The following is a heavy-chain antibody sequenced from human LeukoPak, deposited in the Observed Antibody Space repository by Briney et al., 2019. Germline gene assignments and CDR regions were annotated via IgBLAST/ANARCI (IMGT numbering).Heavy chain of an antibody. Sequence: SETLSLTCSVSGVSISSYSWTWIRQPPGKGLEWIGFIDYSGSSNYNPSLKSRVTISADPSTNHFSLNLTSVTAADTAVYFCARDHPVADWAPDIWGRGTMVTVSS. V-gene: IGHV4-59*13. CDR3: ARDHPVADWAPDI. CDR1: GVSISSYS. D-gene: IGHD3-9*01. CDR2: IDYSGSS. J-gene: IGHJ3*02.